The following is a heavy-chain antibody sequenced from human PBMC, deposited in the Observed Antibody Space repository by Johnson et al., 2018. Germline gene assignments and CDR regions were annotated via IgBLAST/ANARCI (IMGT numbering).Heavy chain of an antibody. CDR1: GFTFSSYA. CDR3: AKDRSLVITMTPGLYFQH. D-gene: IGHD3-22*01. J-gene: IGHJ1*01. CDR2: ISGSGGST. V-gene: IGHV3-23*04. Sequence: VQLVESGGGLVQPGGSXRLSCAASGFTFSSYAMSWVRQAPGKGLEWVSAISGSGGSTYYADSVKGRFTISRDNSKNTLYLQMNSLRAEDTAVYYCAKDRSLVITMTPGLYFQHWGQGTLVTVSS.